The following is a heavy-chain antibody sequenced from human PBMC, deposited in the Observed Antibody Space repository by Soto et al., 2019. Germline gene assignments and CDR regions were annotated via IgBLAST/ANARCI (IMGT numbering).Heavy chain of an antibody. D-gene: IGHD3-10*01. Sequence: PSETLSLTYAVSGYSISSGYYWGWIRQPPGKGLEWIGSIYHSGSTYYNPSLKSRVTISVDTSKNQFSLKLSSVTAADTAVYYCARVRDGAWFDPWGQGTLVTVSS. V-gene: IGHV4-38-2*01. J-gene: IGHJ5*02. CDR3: ARVRDGAWFDP. CDR2: IYHSGST. CDR1: GYSISSGYY.